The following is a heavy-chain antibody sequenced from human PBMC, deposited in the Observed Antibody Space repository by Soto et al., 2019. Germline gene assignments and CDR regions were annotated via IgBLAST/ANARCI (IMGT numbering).Heavy chain of an antibody. D-gene: IGHD3-10*01. CDR2: IYYSGST. V-gene: IGHV4-30-4*01. Sequence: SETLSLTCTVSGGSISSGDYYWSWIRQPPGKGLEWIGYIYYSGSTYYNPSLKSRVTISVDTSKNQFSLKLSSVTAADTAVYYCASGHYYGSVLTAGVFDYWGQGTLVTVSS. J-gene: IGHJ4*02. CDR1: GGSISSGDYY. CDR3: ASGHYYGSVLTAGVFDY.